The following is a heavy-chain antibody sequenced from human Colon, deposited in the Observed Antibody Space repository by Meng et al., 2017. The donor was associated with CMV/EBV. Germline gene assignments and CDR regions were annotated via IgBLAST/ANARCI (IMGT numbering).Heavy chain of an antibody. CDR3: ARDNYYDDSQIFYKTGRFDP. Sequence: VHSVEDGGEMNKPKASVKGSRKASSYTIDMHGLSWVRQAPGQGLEWMGWINTYNGNTDYSQKFQGRVTMTTDTSTNTAYMELRSLKSDDTAVYYCARDNYYDDSQIFYKTGRFDPWGQGTLVTVSS. CDR2: INTYNGNT. J-gene: IGHJ5*02. D-gene: IGHD3-16*01. CDR1: SYTIDMHG. V-gene: IGHV1-18*01.